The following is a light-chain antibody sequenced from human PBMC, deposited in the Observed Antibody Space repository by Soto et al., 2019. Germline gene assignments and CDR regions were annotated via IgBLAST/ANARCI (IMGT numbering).Light chain of an antibody. V-gene: IGKV3-15*01. J-gene: IGKJ2*01. CDR3: QQYNNLPPGT. CDR2: GAS. Sequence: EVVMTQSPATLSVSPGERATLSCRASQSVRSNLAWYQQKPGQAPRLLIYGASTRATGIPARFSGSGSGTEFILTISSLQPEDFAVSYCQQYNNLPPGTFGQGTKLEI. CDR1: QSVRSN.